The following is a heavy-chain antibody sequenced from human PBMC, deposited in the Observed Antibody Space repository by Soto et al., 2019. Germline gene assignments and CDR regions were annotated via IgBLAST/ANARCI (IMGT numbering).Heavy chain of an antibody. CDR3: AREEEYAPDY. CDR2: ISSSSSYI. J-gene: IGHJ4*02. V-gene: IGHV3-21*01. CDR1: GVPFSSYS. Sequence: PGGSLRLSCAASGVPFSSYSMNWVRQAPGKGLEWVSSISSSSSYIYYADSVKGRFTISRDNAKNSLYLQMNSLRAEDTAVYYCAREEEYAPDYWGQGTLVTVSS.